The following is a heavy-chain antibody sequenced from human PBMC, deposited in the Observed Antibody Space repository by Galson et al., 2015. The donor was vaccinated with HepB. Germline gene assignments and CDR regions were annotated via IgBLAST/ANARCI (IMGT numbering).Heavy chain of an antibody. CDR3: ARIDSVTVTGTLPFDF. V-gene: IGHV1-2*06. D-gene: IGHD1-1*01. CDR1: GYIFNVFY. Sequence: SVKVSCKASGYIFNVFYIHWVRQAPGQGLEWMGRINPNSGDTSYAQKFQGRVTLTRDTSISTAYMELNRLTSDDTAVYYCARIDSVTVTGTLPFDFWGQGTLITVSS. J-gene: IGHJ4*02. CDR2: INPNSGDT.